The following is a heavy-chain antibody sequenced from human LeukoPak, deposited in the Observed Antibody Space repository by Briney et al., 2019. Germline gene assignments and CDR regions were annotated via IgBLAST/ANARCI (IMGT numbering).Heavy chain of an antibody. CDR3: ARGGDSLHY. V-gene: IGHV3-66*01. CDR1: GFTVSSNF. J-gene: IGHJ4*02. Sequence: GGSLRLSCAASGFTVSSNFMTWVRQAPGKGLEWVSVIYSGGSTYYANSVKDRFTISRDNSKNMLYLQMNSLRAEDTAVYYCARGGDSLHYWGQGTLVTVSS. CDR2: IYSGGST. D-gene: IGHD3-10*01.